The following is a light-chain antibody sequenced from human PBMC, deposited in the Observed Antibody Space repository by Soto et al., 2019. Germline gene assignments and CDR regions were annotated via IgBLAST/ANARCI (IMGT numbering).Light chain of an antibody. CDR1: SSNIGSDP. Sequence: QSVLTQPPSVSAAPGQTVTISCSGSSSNIGSDPVSWYQQFPGTAPRLLIYDNDKRPSGIPDRFSASTSGTSATLVITGLQTADEANYYCEAGDDSLRVVLFGGGTKVTVL. V-gene: IGLV1-51*01. CDR2: DND. J-gene: IGLJ3*02. CDR3: EAGDDSLRVVL.